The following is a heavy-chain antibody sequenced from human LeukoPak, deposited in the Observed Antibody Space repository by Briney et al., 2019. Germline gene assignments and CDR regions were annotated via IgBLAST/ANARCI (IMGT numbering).Heavy chain of an antibody. J-gene: IGHJ4*02. V-gene: IGHV1-18*01. CDR1: GYTFTSYG. CDR3: VRGPLGSSWYKVDY. Sequence: RASVRVSCKASGYTFTSYGISWVRQAPGQGLEWMGWISAYNGNTDYAQELQGRVTMTTDTSTSTAYMELRSRRFDDTAVYYCVRGPLGSSWYKVDYWGQGTLVTVSS. D-gene: IGHD6-13*01. CDR2: ISAYNGNT.